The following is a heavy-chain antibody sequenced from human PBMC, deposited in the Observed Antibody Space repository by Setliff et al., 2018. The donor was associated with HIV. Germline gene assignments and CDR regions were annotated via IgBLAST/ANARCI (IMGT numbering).Heavy chain of an antibody. CDR1: GYKFTDYW. CDR2: IYGDGSDP. CDR3: ARPQYHQSSDAFDI. J-gene: IGHJ3*02. Sequence: GESLKISCKGFGYKFTDYWAGWVRQMPGEGLEWMGVIYGDGSDPRYSPSFQGQVTISVDKSINTAYLRWTSLKASDTALYYCARPQYHQSSDAFDIWGQGTMVTVSS. V-gene: IGHV5-51*01.